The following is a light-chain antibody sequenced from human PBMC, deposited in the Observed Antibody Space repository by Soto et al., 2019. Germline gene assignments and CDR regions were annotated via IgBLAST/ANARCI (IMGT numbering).Light chain of an antibody. Sequence: DTQMTQSPSSLSASVGDRVTITCRASQSINTYLNWYQQKPGEAPNLLIYAASSLQSGVPPRFSGNGSETHFTLTINSLQPEDFATYYCQQTASTPYTFGQGT. CDR3: QQTASTPYT. CDR2: AAS. CDR1: QSINTY. V-gene: IGKV1-39*01. J-gene: IGKJ2*01.